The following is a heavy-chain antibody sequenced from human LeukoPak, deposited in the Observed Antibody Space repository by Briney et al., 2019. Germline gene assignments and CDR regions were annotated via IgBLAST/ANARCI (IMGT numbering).Heavy chain of an antibody. V-gene: IGHV4-59*01. J-gene: IGHJ4*02. Sequence: SETLSLTCTVSGGSISSYYWSWIRQPPGKGLEWIGYIYYSGITNYNPSLKSRVTISVDTSKNQFSLKLSSVTAADTAVYYCARVGPPSSPSFDYWGQGTLVTVSS. CDR2: IYYSGIT. CDR1: GGSISSYY. CDR3: ARVGPPSSPSFDY.